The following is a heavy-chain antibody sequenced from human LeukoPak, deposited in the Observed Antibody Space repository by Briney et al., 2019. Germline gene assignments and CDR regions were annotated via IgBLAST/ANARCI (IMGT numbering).Heavy chain of an antibody. CDR1: GFTFSIYD. CDR2: ISGSGSST. CDR3: AKGGYNYNYLFDY. J-gene: IGHJ4*02. D-gene: IGHD5-18*01. V-gene: IGHV3-23*01. Sequence: GGSLRLSCAASGFTFSIYDMSWVRQAPGKGLEWVSAISGSGSSTYYADSVKGHFTISRDNSKNTLFLQVNSLRVEDTAIYYCAKGGYNYNYLFDYWGQGALVTVSS.